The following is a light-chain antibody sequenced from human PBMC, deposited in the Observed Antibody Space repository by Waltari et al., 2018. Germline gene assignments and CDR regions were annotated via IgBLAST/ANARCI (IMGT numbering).Light chain of an antibody. CDR1: SGSVSTSYY. Sequence: QTVVTPEPSFSVSPGGTVTLTCGLSSGSVSTSYYPSWYQQTPGQAPRTLIYSTNTRSSGVPGRFSGSILGNKAALTITGAQSEDESDYYCALYMGSGTWVFGGGTKLTVL. CDR2: STN. CDR3: ALYMGSGTWV. J-gene: IGLJ3*02. V-gene: IGLV8-61*01.